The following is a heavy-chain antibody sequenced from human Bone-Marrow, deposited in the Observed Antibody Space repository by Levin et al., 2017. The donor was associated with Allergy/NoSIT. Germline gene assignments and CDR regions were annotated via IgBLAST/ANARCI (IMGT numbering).Heavy chain of an antibody. V-gene: IGHV4-30-4*01. Sequence: SQTLSLTCTVSGGSISSDYFWTWIRQPPGKGLEWIGHIFSSGFTSYNPSFRSRVSTSLDTSNNQFSLKLNSVTAADTAVYYCARRRGYGGHDSSNWYYDVWGRGTLVTVLS. CDR3: ARRRGYGGHDSSNWYYDV. CDR1: GGSISSDYF. CDR2: IFSSGFT. J-gene: IGHJ2*01. D-gene: IGHD5-12*01.